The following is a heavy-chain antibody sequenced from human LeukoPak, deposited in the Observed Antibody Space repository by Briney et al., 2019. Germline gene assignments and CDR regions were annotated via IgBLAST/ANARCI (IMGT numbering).Heavy chain of an antibody. CDR2: IYYSGST. V-gene: IGHV4-59*01. D-gene: IGHD2/OR15-2a*01. Sequence: PSETLSLTCTVSGGSISSYYWSWIRQPPGKGLEWIGYIYYSGSTNYNPSLKSRVTISVDTSKNQFSLKLSSVTAADTAVYYCARGLVMGNRITKVANWFDPWGQGTLVTVSS. CDR1: GGSISSYY. CDR3: ARGLVMGNRITKVANWFDP. J-gene: IGHJ5*02.